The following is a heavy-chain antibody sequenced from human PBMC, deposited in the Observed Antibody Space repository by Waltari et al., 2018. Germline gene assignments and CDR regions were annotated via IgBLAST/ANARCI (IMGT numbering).Heavy chain of an antibody. CDR2: INHSGST. CDR1: GGAFSGYY. CDR3: ARDDSSGQGAFDI. Sequence: QVQLQQWGAGLLKPSETLSLTCAVYGGAFSGYYWSWNRQPPGKGLEWIGEINHSGSTNYNPSLKSRFTRSVDTSKNQFSLQLSSVTAADTAVYFCARDDSSGQGAFDIWGPGTMVTVSS. J-gene: IGHJ3*02. V-gene: IGHV4-34*01. D-gene: IGHD3-22*01.